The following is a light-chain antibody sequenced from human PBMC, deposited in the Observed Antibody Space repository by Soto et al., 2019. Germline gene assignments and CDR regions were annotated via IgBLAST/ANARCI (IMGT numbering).Light chain of an antibody. CDR1: QSVSSNF. V-gene: IGKV3-20*01. CDR3: QQYGSSPRT. J-gene: IGKJ4*01. CDR2: DSS. Sequence: EIVLTQSPATLSLSPGERATLSCRASQSVSSNFLAWYQHKPGQAPRLLIYDSSSRATGIPDRFSGSGSGTDFTLTISRLEPEDFAVYYCQQYGSSPRTFGGGTKVDIK.